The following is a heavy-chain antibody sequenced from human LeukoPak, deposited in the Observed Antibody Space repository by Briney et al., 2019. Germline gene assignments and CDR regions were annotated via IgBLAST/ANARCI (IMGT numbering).Heavy chain of an antibody. V-gene: IGHV1-46*01. J-gene: IGHJ4*02. CDR2: INPSGGST. Sequence: GASVKVSCKASGYTFTSYYMHWVRQAPGQGLEWMGIINPSGGSTSYAQKFQGRVTMTRDTSTSTVYMELSSLRSEDTAVYYCARGVPRYSGSYEPPPFDYWGQGTLVTVSS. CDR1: GYTFTSYY. D-gene: IGHD1-26*01. CDR3: ARGVPRYSGSYEPPPFDY.